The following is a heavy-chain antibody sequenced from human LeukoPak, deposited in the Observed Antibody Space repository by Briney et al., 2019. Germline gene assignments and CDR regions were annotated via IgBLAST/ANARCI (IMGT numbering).Heavy chain of an antibody. CDR3: ASPAIYGSGSYYAGSMDV. CDR2: IGGSGGSGGGT. V-gene: IGHV3-23*01. J-gene: IGHJ6*02. CDR1: GFTFSTYA. Sequence: GGSLTLSCAASGFTFSTYAMSWVRQAPGKGLEWVSGIGGSGGSGGGTYYADSVKGRFTISRDNPKNTLYLQMGSLRAEDMAVYYCASPAIYGSGSYYAGSMDVWGQGTTVTVSS. D-gene: IGHD3-10*01.